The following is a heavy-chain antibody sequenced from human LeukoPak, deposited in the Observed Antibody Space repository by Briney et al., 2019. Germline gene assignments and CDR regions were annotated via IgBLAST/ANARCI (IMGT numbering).Heavy chain of an antibody. D-gene: IGHD6-6*01. J-gene: IGHJ4*02. V-gene: IGHV5-51*01. CDR1: GYSFSSYW. Sequence: GESLNISFQGSGYSFSSYWIAWLRPMPGKGLEWMGIIYPGDSDTTYSPSFQGQVTISADKSISTAYLQWNSLKASDTAMYFCARRRSSTLIDYWGQGTLVTVSS. CDR3: ARRRSSTLIDY. CDR2: IYPGDSDT.